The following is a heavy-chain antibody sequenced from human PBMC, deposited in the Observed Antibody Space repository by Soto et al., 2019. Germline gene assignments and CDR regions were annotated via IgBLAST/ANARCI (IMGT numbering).Heavy chain of an antibody. Sequence: EVQLVESGGGLVKPGGSLRLSCAASGFTFSSYSMNWVRQAPGKGLEWVSSICSSSSYIYYADSVKGRFTISRDNAKNSLYLQMNSLRAEDTAVYYCARELGYCSGGSCPTTYYFDYWGQGTLVTVSS. CDR3: ARELGYCSGGSCPTTYYFDY. CDR2: ICSSSSYI. V-gene: IGHV3-21*01. D-gene: IGHD2-15*01. J-gene: IGHJ4*02. CDR1: GFTFSSYS.